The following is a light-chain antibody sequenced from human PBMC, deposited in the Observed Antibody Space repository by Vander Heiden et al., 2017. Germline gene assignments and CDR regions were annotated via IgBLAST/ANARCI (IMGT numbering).Light chain of an antibody. Sequence: DNQMTQSPSSLSASVGDRVTTTCRASQGISNYLAWYQQKPGKVPKLLIYAASTLQSRVPSRFSGSGSGTDFTLTISSLQPEDVATYYCQKYNSAPNTFGQGTRLEIK. J-gene: IGKJ5*01. CDR3: QKYNSAPNT. V-gene: IGKV1-27*01. CDR2: AAS. CDR1: QGISNY.